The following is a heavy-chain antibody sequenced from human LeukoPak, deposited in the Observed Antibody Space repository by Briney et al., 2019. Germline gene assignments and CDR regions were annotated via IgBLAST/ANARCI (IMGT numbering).Heavy chain of an antibody. Sequence: ASVKVSCKVSGYTLTELSMHWVRQAPGKGLEWMGGFDPEDGETIYAQKFQGRVTMTEDTSTDTAYMELSSLRSEDTAVYYCATEGGYSSGWYRRVYNWFDPWAREPWSPSPQ. D-gene: IGHD6-19*01. CDR1: GYTLTELS. J-gene: IGHJ5*02. V-gene: IGHV1-24*01. CDR2: FDPEDGET. CDR3: ATEGGYSSGWYRRVYNWFDP.